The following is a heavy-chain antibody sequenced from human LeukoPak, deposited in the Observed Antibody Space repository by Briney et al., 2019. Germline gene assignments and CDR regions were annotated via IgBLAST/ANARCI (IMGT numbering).Heavy chain of an antibody. D-gene: IGHD2-2*01. Sequence: SQTLSHSCAICGDRVSSNSAAWGWIRQSPSRGLEWLGRTYYRSGWYNDYALSVESRITISQVTSKNQVSLQLTSVTPEDTAGYYCSRELAWAPADYWGQGTEVTVSS. CDR3: SRELAWAPADY. J-gene: IGHJ4*02. V-gene: IGHV6-1*01. CDR1: GDRVSSNSAA. CDR2: TYYRSGWYN.